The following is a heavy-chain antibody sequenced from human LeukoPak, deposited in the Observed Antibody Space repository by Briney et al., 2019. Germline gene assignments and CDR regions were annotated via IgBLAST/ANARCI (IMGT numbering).Heavy chain of an antibody. CDR3: ARDHEWELNHRGAFDI. CDR2: IYTSGST. CDR1: GGSISSYY. J-gene: IGHJ3*02. Sequence: PSETLSLTCTVSGGSISSYYWSWIRQPAGKGLEWIGRIYTSGSTNYNPSLKSRVTMSVDTSKNQFSLKLSSVTAADTAVYYCARDHEWELNHRGAFDIWGQGTMVTVSS. V-gene: IGHV4-4*07. D-gene: IGHD1-26*01.